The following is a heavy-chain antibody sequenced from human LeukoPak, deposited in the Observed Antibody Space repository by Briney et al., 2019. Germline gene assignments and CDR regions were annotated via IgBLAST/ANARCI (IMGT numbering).Heavy chain of an antibody. V-gene: IGHV4-39*07. D-gene: IGHD2-2*01. J-gene: IGHJ4*02. CDR1: GGSISSSSYY. Sequence: KASETLSLTCTVSGGSISSSSYYWGWIRQPPGKGLEWIGSIYYSGSTYYNPSLKSRVTISVDTSKNQFSLKLSSVTAADTAVYYCARNPREYCSSTSCYAFLDYWGQGTLVTVSS. CDR3: ARNPREYCSSTSCYAFLDY. CDR2: IYYSGST.